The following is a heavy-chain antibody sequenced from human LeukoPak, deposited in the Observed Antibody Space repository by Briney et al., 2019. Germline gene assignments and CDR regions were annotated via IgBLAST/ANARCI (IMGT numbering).Heavy chain of an antibody. D-gene: IGHD6-19*01. J-gene: IGHJ6*03. CDR3: AKDDSGYYYYMDV. Sequence: PGGSLRLSCAASGFTFSSYGMHWVRQAPGRGLEWVAFIRYDGSNKYYADSVKGRFTISRDNSKNTLYLQMNSLRAEDTAVYYCAKDDSGYYYYMDVWGKGTTVTVSS. V-gene: IGHV3-30*02. CDR2: IRYDGSNK. CDR1: GFTFSSYG.